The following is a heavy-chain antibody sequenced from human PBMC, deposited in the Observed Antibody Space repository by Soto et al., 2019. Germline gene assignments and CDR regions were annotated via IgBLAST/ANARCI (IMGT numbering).Heavy chain of an antibody. V-gene: IGHV3-7*01. CDR1: GFTFSSYW. D-gene: IGHD2-2*01. CDR3: ARVNGSGVPAAMIYYYYYYMDV. Sequence: GGSLRLSCAASGFTFSSYWMSWVRQAPGKGLEWVANIKQDGSEKYDVDSVKGRFTISRDNAKNSLYLQMNSLRAEDTAVYYCARVNGSGVPAAMIYYYYYYMDVWGKGTTVTVSS. J-gene: IGHJ6*03. CDR2: IKQDGSEK.